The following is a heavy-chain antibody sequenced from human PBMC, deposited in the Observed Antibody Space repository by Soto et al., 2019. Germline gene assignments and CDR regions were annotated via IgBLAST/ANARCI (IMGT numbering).Heavy chain of an antibody. Sequence: QVQVVESGGGVVQPGRSLRLSCAGSGFTFSSYGIHWVRQAPGKGLEWVAFTSFDGSDKFYADSVKGRFTISRDNSKDTLYLQMNNLRPEDTALYYCARGRRAVADTFLDYWGQGTLVTVSS. J-gene: IGHJ4*02. CDR2: TSFDGSDK. D-gene: IGHD6-19*01. CDR1: GFTFSSYG. CDR3: ARGRRAVADTFLDY. V-gene: IGHV3-30*03.